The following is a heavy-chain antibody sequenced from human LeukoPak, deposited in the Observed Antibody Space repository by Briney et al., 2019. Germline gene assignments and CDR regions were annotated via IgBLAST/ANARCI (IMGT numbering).Heavy chain of an antibody. CDR2: INHSGST. D-gene: IGHD3-22*01. Sequence: SETLSLTCAVSGGSISSSNWWSWVRQPPGKGLEWIGEINHSGSTNYNPSLKSRVTISVDTSKNQFSLKLSSVTAADTAVYYCARLAAKGIVVVMRRYYFDYWGQGTLVTVSS. J-gene: IGHJ4*02. V-gene: IGHV4-4*02. CDR3: ARLAAKGIVVVMRRYYFDY. CDR1: GGSISSSNW.